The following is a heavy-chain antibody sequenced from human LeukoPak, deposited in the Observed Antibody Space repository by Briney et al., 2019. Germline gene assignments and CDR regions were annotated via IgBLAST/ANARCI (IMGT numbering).Heavy chain of an antibody. Sequence: GASVKVSCKASGYTFTGYYMHWVRQAPGQGLEWMGWINPNSGRTNYAQKFQGRVTMTRDTSISTAYMELSRLRSEDTAVYYCATGVPSSGYYWEDYWGQGTLVTVSS. CDR3: ATGVPSSGYYWEDY. CDR1: GYTFTGYY. D-gene: IGHD3-22*01. CDR2: INPNSGRT. V-gene: IGHV1-2*02. J-gene: IGHJ4*02.